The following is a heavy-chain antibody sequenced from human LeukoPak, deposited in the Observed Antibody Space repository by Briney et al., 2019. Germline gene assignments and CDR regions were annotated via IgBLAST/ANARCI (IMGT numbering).Heavy chain of an antibody. V-gene: IGHV1-18*04. CDR3: ARDRGIYCSGGSCFDY. Sequence: ASVKVSCKASGYTFTSYGISWVRQAPGQGLEWMGWISAYNGNTNYAQKIQGRVTMTTDTSTSTAYMELRSLRSDDTAVYYCARDRGIYCSGGSCFDYWGQGTLVTVSS. D-gene: IGHD2-15*01. CDR2: ISAYNGNT. CDR1: GYTFTSYG. J-gene: IGHJ4*02.